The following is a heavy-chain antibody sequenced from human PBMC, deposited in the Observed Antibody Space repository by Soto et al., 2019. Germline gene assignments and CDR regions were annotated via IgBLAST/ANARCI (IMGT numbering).Heavy chain of an antibody. CDR2: IYHSGST. CDR1: GGSISSGGYS. Sequence: SETLSLTCAVSGGSISSGGYSGSWIRQPPGKGLEWIGYIYHSGSTYYNPSLKSRVTISVDRSKNQFSLKLSSVTAADTAVYYCAREGSNGYSRGYSYGMDVWGQGTTVTVSS. D-gene: IGHD6-13*01. J-gene: IGHJ6*02. CDR3: AREGSNGYSRGYSYGMDV. V-gene: IGHV4-30-2*01.